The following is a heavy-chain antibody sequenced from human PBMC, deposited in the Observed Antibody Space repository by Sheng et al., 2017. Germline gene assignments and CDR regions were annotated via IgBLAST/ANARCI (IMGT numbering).Heavy chain of an antibody. CDR1: GYTFTSYG. V-gene: IGHV1-18*01. CDR2: ISAYNGNT. D-gene: IGHD1-26*01. CDR3: ASTYSGSYYPTPGPYYYYGMDV. Sequence: QVQLVQSGAEVKKPGASVKVSCKASGYTFTSYGISWVRQAPGQGLEWMGWISAYNGNTNYAQKLQGRVTMTTDTSTSTAYMELRSLRSDDTAVYYCASTYSGSYYPTPGPYYYYGMDVWGQGP. J-gene: IGHJ6*02.